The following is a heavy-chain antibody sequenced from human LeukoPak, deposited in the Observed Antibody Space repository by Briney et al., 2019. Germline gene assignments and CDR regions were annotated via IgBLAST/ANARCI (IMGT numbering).Heavy chain of an antibody. J-gene: IGHJ4*02. CDR3: ARVTRSAGNYDFWSGYYTDFDY. CDR2: INTNTGNP. CDR1: GYTFTSYA. Sequence: ASVKVSCKASGYTFTSYAMNWVRQAPGQGLEWMGWINTNTGNPTYAQGFTGRFVFSLDISVSTAYLQISSLKAEDTAVYYCARVTRSAGNYDFWSGYYTDFDYWGQGTLVTVSS. D-gene: IGHD3-3*01. V-gene: IGHV7-4-1*02.